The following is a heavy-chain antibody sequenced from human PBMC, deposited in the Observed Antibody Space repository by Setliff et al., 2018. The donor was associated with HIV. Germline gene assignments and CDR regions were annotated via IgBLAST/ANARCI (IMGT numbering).Heavy chain of an antibody. D-gene: IGHD3-16*02. J-gene: IGHJ4*02. CDR2: ISGSGSII. CDR1: TFTFNDYY. CDR3: ARDLYDFVTGTYRYTSPLDY. Sequence: GGSLRLSCAASTFTFNDYYMTWIRQPPGKGLAWVSYISGSGSIIYYADSVMGRFTISRDNGKNSLYLQMNSLRAEDTAVYYCARDLYDFVTGTYRYTSPLDYWGQGTLVTVSS. V-gene: IGHV3-11*04.